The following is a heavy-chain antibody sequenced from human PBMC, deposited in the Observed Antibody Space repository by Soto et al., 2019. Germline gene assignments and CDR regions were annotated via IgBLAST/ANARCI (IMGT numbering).Heavy chain of an antibody. Sequence: QSGGSLRLSCAASGFTFSGYGTHWVRQAPGKGLEWVAVIWYDGSNKYYADSVQGRFTISRDNSKNTLYLQMNSLRADDTAVYYCATGVGAYAAYFESWGQGTLVTVSS. V-gene: IGHV3-33*01. D-gene: IGHD1-26*01. CDR2: IWYDGSNK. CDR3: ATGVGAYAAYFES. J-gene: IGHJ4*02. CDR1: GFTFSGYG.